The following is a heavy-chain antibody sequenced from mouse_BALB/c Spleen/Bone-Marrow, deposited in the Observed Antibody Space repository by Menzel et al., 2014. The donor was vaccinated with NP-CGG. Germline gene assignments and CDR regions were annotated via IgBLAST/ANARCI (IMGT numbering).Heavy chain of an antibody. CDR1: GFTFSDFY. J-gene: IGHJ3*01. D-gene: IGHD2-10*02. V-gene: IGHV7-1*02. CDR3: VRDVGYGNYFVY. Sequence: EVKLVESGGGLVQPGDSLRLSCAPSGFTFSDFYMEWVRQPPGKRLEWIAASRNKAKHYTTEYSASVKGRFIVSRDTSQSILYLQMNALRAEDTAIYYCVRDVGYGNYFVYWGQGTLVTVSA. CDR2: SRNKAKHYTT.